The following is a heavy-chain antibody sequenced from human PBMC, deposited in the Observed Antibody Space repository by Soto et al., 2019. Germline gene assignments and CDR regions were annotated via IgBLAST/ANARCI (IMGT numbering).Heavy chain of an antibody. J-gene: IGHJ4*02. D-gene: IGHD6-19*01. CDR3: AKTLAVAGTGITYYFDY. CDR2: ISGSGGST. Sequence: PGGSLRLSCAASGFTFSSYAMSWVRQAPGKGLEWVSAISGSGGSTYYADSVKGRFTISRDNSKNTLYLQMNSLRAEDTAVYYCAKTLAVAGTGITYYFDYWGQGTLVTVSS. V-gene: IGHV3-23*01. CDR1: GFTFSSYA.